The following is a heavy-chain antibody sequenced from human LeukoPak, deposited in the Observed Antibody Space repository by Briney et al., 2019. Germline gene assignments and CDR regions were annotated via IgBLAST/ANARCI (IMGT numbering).Heavy chain of an antibody. Sequence: SGGSLRLSCAASGFTFSSYAMSWVRQAPGKGLEWVSAISGRGGAKYYADSVKGRFNIYRDKSKNTLYLQMNSLRADDTALYYCAKDLRITFGGGEGPFDYWGQGTLVTVSS. D-gene: IGHD3-16*01. CDR2: ISGRGGAK. CDR3: AKDLRITFGGGEGPFDY. CDR1: GFTFSSYA. V-gene: IGHV3-23*01. J-gene: IGHJ4*02.